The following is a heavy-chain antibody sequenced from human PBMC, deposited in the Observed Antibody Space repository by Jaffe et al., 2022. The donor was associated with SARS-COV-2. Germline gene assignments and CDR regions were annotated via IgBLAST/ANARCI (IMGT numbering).Heavy chain of an antibody. CDR2: IKSRTDGGTI. D-gene: IGHD3-16*01. V-gene: IGHV3-15*01. CDR1: GFTFNNAW. Sequence: EVQLVESGGGLVKPGGSLRLSCTASGFTFNNAWMTWVRQAPGKGLEWVGRIKSRTDGGTIDYATPVKVRFTISRDDSKNTLYLQMNSLKIEDTAVYYCTTGNYVWGRNLNYYLDHWGQGTLVTVSS. J-gene: IGHJ4*02. CDR3: TTGNYVWGRNLNYYLDH.